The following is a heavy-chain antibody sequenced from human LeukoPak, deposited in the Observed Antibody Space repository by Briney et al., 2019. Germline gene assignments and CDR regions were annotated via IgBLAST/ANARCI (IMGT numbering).Heavy chain of an antibody. Sequence: ASVKVSCKASGYTLTVYYIHWVRQAPGQGLEWMGRINPNSGDTNFAQKFQGRVTMTRDTSISTAYMELSRLRSDDTAVYYCARDRIAARSCMDVWGQGTTVTVSS. J-gene: IGHJ6*02. D-gene: IGHD6-6*01. CDR1: GYTLTVYY. CDR3: ARDRIAARSCMDV. CDR2: INPNSGDT. V-gene: IGHV1-2*06.